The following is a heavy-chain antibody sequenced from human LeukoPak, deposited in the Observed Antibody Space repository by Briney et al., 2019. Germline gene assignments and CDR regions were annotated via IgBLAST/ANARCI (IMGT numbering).Heavy chain of an antibody. CDR2: ITSGNNI. CDR3: ARERASSRFDP. Sequence: PGGSLRLSCAASGFTFSSYTMNWVRQAPGKGLEWVSSITSGNNIYYADSVKGRFTISRDNAKNSLYLEMNSLRAEGTAVYYCARERASSRFDPWGQGTLVTVSS. CDR1: GFTFSSYT. D-gene: IGHD6-13*01. J-gene: IGHJ5*02. V-gene: IGHV3-21*01.